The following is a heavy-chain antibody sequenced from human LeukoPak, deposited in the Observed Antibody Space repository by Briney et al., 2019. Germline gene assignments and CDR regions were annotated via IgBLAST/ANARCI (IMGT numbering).Heavy chain of an antibody. D-gene: IGHD3-3*01. CDR1: GGTFSSYA. CDR3: ATPNYDFWSGSYYYYMDV. Sequence: ASVKVSCKASGGTFSSYAISWVRQAPGQGLEWMGRIIPILGIANYAQKFQGRVTITADESTSTAYMELSSLRSEDTAVYYCATPNYDFWSGSYYYYMDVWGKGTTVTVSS. CDR2: IIPILGIA. V-gene: IGHV1-69*04. J-gene: IGHJ6*03.